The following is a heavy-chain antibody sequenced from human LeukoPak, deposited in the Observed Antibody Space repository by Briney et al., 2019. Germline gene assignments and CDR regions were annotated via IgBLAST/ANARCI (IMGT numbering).Heavy chain of an antibody. J-gene: IGHJ4*02. Sequence: GGSLRLSCAASGFTFSSYAMHWVRQAPGKGLEWVAVISYDGSNKFYADSVKGRFTISRDNSKNTLYLQMNSLRAEDTAVYYCARERSSVVTDPRGFDYWGQGTLVTVSS. CDR1: GFTFSSYA. D-gene: IGHD2-21*02. CDR2: ISYDGSNK. V-gene: IGHV3-30-3*01. CDR3: ARERSSVVTDPRGFDY.